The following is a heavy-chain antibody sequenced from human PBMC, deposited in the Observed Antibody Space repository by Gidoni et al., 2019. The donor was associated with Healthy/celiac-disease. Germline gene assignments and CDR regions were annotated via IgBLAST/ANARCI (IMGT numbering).Heavy chain of an antibody. J-gene: IGHJ4*02. V-gene: IGHV4-30-4*01. CDR2: IYYSWST. CDR1: DGSLSSGAYY. CDR3: ARVYPPYYYDSSGYYFDY. Sequence: QVQLQESGRGLVKPSQTLSLTCPASDGSLSSGAYYWSWIRQPTGKGLEWIGYIYYSWSTYYNPSRKSRVTISVDTSKNQFSLKLSSVTAADTAVYFCARVYPPYYYDSSGYYFDYWGQGTLVTVSS. D-gene: IGHD3-22*01.